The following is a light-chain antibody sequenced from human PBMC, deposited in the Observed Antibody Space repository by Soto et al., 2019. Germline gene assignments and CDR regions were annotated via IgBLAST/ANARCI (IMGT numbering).Light chain of an antibody. CDR2: SDV. J-gene: IGLJ2*01. CDR1: SSNIGAGFD. Sequence: QSVLTQPPSVSGAPGQRVSISCSGSSSNIGAGFDVHWYQQFPGAAPKLLIYSDVSRPSGVPYRFSASKSGTSASLTITGLQTEDEAHYYCQSYDSGVSASVFGGGTKLNVL. V-gene: IGLV1-40*01. CDR3: QSYDSGVSASV.